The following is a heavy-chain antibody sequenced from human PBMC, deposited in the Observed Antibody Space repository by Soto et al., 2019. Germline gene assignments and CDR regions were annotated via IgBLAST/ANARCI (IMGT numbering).Heavy chain of an antibody. CDR2: IYYSGST. V-gene: IGHV4-39*07. CDR1: GGTVSSSSYY. Sequence: TSEPQSHTSTVSGGTVSSSSYYCGWIRKPPGKGLEWIGSIYYSGSTYYNPSLKSRVTISVDTSKNQFSLKLSSVTAADTAVYYCAREGVSSTWYYYYAMDVWGQGTTVTVSS. J-gene: IGHJ6*02. CDR3: AREGVSSTWYYYYAMDV. D-gene: IGHD6-13*01.